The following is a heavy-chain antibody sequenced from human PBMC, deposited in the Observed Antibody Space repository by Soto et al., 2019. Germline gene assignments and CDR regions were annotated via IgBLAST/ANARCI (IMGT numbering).Heavy chain of an antibody. V-gene: IGHV4-59*11. CDR1: GASMSSHY. CDR2: ISYSGST. J-gene: IGHJ4*02. D-gene: IGHD3-16*01. Sequence: LSLTCTVSGASMSSHYWTWLRQSPGKGLEWIGYISYSGSTYYNPSHKSRVTISADTSRNQFSLKLSAVISADTAVYYCARADPDASVGYWGQGTLVTVSS. CDR3: ARADPDASVGY.